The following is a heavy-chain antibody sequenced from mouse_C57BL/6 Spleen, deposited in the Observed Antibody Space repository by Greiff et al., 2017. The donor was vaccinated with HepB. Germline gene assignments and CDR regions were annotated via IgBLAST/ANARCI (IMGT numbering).Heavy chain of an antibody. CDR3: ARFYDPDRAWFAY. CDR1: GYTFTSYW. J-gene: IGHJ3*01. V-gene: IGHV1-7*01. D-gene: IGHD2-3*01. CDR2: INPSSGYT. Sequence: LVESGAELAKPGASVKLSCKASGYTFTSYWMHWVKQRPGQGLEWIGYINPSSGYTKYNQKFKDKATLTADKSSSTAYMQLCSLTYQDSAVYYCARFYDPDRAWFAYWGQGTLVTVSA.